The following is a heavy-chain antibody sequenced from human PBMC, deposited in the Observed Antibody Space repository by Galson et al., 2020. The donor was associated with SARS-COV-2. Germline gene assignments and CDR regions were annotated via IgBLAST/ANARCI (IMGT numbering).Heavy chain of an antibody. Sequence: GGSLRLSCAASGFTFSSYGMHWVRQAPGKGLEWVAVIWYDGSNKYYADSVKGRFTISRDNSKNTLYLQMNSLRAEDTAVYYCARDRYYYDSSGYYYLYYYYYYGMDVWGQGTTVTVSS. CDR3: ARDRYYYDSSGYYYLYYYYYYGMDV. CDR1: GFTFSSYG. V-gene: IGHV3-33*01. CDR2: IWYDGSNK. D-gene: IGHD3-22*01. J-gene: IGHJ6*02.